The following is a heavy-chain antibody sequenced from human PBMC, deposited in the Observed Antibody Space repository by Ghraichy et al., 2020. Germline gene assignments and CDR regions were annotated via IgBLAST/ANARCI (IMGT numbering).Heavy chain of an antibody. CDR1: GFTLETYG. V-gene: IGHV3-48*04. CDR2: LSGDRRSI. Sequence: GGSLRLSCAASGFTLETYGMNWVRQAPGRGLEWISYLSGDRRSIYYADSVMGRFTISRDDLENSLYLQMSSLRGEDTAVYYCARGNNNTKFMKVYSYGMDVWGQGTTVTVSS. J-gene: IGHJ6*02. D-gene: IGHD2/OR15-2a*01. CDR3: ARGNNNTKFMKVYSYGMDV.